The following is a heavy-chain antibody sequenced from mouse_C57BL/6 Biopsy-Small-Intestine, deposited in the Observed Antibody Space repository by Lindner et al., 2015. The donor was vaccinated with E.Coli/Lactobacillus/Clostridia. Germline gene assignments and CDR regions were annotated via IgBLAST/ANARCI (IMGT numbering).Heavy chain of an antibody. D-gene: IGHD1-1*01. J-gene: IGHJ4*01. CDR3: ASERQSTGGYYFKF. Sequence: SVKVSCKASGYTFTDYGISWVRQAPGQGLEWMGWISAYYGDTNYAQKLQGRVTMTTDTSTSTAYMELRSLTSDDTAVYYCASERQSTGGYYFKFWGQGTLVTVSS. V-gene: IGHV1-20*01. CDR1: GYTFTDYG. CDR2: ISAYYGDT.